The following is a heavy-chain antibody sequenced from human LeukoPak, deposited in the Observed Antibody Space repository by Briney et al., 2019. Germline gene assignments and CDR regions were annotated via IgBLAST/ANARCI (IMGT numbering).Heavy chain of an antibody. J-gene: IGHJ4*02. CDR1: GLTFSIHW. CDR3: ARDWRGLLIHRRGFDY. Sequence: GGSLRLSCAASGLTFSIHWMNWVRQAPGKGLECVANINQDGSDKYYVDSVKGRFTISRDNAKNSLFLQMNSLRAEDTAVYYCARDWRGLLIHRRGFDYWGQGALVTVSS. V-gene: IGHV3-7*01. D-gene: IGHD3-3*01. CDR2: INQDGSDK.